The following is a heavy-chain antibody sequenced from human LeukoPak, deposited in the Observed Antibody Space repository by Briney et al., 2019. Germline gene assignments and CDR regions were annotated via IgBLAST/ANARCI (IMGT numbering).Heavy chain of an antibody. D-gene: IGHD4-17*01. CDR2: IYYSGST. CDR3: ARSPYYGDYTYYFDY. Sequence: KPSETLSLTCTVSGGSISSYYWSWIRQPPGKGLEWIGYIYYSGSTNYNPSLKSRVTISVDTSKSQFSLKLSSVTAADTAVYYCARSPYYGDYTYYFDYWGQGTLVTVSS. V-gene: IGHV4-59*01. CDR1: GGSISSYY. J-gene: IGHJ4*02.